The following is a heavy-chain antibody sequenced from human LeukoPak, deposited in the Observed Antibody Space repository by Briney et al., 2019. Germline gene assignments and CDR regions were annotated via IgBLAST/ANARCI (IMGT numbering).Heavy chain of an antibody. CDR1: GDSVSSNSAA. V-gene: IGHV6-1*01. CDR3: AREHSSGNRKPPAKSGLIDY. CDR2: TYYRSKWYN. D-gene: IGHD6-19*01. Sequence: SQTLSLTCAISGDSVSSNSAAWNWLRQSPSRGLEWLGRTYYRSKWYNDYAVSVKSRITINPDTSKNQFSLQLNSVTPEDTAVYYCAREHSSGNRKPPAKSGLIDYWGQGTLVTVSS. J-gene: IGHJ4*02.